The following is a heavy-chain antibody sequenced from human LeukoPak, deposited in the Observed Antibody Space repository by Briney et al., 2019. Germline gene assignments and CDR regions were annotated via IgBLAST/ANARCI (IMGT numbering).Heavy chain of an antibody. V-gene: IGHV4-59*01. CDR3: ARDSDTAMGALGY. CDR2: IYYSGST. Sequence: SETLSLTCTVSGGSISSYCWSWIRQPPGKGLEWIGYIYYSGSTNYNPSLKSRVTISVDTSKNQFSLKLSSVTAADTAVYYCARDSDTAMGALGYWGQGTLVTVSS. D-gene: IGHD5-18*01. CDR1: GGSISSYC. J-gene: IGHJ4*02.